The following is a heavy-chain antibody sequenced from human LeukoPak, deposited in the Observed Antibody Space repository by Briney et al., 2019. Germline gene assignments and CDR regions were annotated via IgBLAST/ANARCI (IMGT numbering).Heavy chain of an antibody. Sequence: SETLSFTSAVSGGPFSGYFWSWIRQSSGKVPEWIGEIHNSGTTNYNPSLNSRVTISEDTSKNPFYLNLSSVTAADTAVYYCARRYYYNLGSFPFDFWGQGTLVTVSS. CDR2: IHNSGTT. D-gene: IGHD3-10*01. J-gene: IGHJ4*02. V-gene: IGHV4-34*01. CDR1: GGPFSGYF. CDR3: ARRYYYNLGSFPFDF.